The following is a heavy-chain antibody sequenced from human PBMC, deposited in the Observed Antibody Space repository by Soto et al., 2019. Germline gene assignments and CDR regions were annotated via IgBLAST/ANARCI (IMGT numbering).Heavy chain of an antibody. J-gene: IGHJ5*02. V-gene: IGHV3-13*01. CDR2: IGTAGDT. CDR1: GFTFSSYD. Sequence: GGSLRLSCAASGFTFSSYDMHWVRQATGKGLEWVSAIGTAGDTYYPGSVKGRSTISRENAKNSLYLQMNSLRAGDTAVYYCARGSGVGATPDGTGWFDPWGQGTLVTVSS. CDR3: ARGSGVGATPDGTGWFDP. D-gene: IGHD1-26*01.